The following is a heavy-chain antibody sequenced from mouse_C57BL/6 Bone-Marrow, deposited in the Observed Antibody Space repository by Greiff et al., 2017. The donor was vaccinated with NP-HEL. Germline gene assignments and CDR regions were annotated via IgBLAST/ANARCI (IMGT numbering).Heavy chain of an antibody. V-gene: IGHV7-3*01. CDR1: GFTFTDYY. J-gene: IGHJ4*01. D-gene: IGHD2-4*01. Sequence: EVKLMESGGGLVQPGGSLSLSCAASGFTFTDYYMSWVRQPPGKALEWLVFIRNKANGYTTEYSASVKGRFTISRANSQRILYLQMNALRAEDSATYYCARSIYEEYADDPFYARDYWGQGTSVTVSS. CDR2: IRNKANGYTT. CDR3: ARSIYEEYADDPFYARDY.